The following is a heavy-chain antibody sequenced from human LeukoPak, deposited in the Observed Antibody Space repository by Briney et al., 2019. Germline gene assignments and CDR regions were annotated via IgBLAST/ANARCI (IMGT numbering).Heavy chain of an antibody. CDR1: GYTFTSYG. V-gene: IGHV1-46*01. CDR2: INPSGGST. J-gene: IGHJ4*02. CDR3: ASPQANYYGSGSYYLDY. Sequence: ASVKVSCKASGYTFTSYGISWVRQAPGQGLEWMGIINPSGGSTSYAQKFQGRVTMTRDTSTSTVYMELSSLRSEDTAVYYCASPQANYYGSGSYYLDYWGQGTLVTVSS. D-gene: IGHD3-10*01.